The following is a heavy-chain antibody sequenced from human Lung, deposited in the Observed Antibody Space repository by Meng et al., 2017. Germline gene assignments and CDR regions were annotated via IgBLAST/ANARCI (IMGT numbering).Heavy chain of an antibody. CDR2: INPKSGDT. CDR1: GYNFPDYY. CDR3: ARDEDISAAGKLFGDY. V-gene: IGHV1-2*06. D-gene: IGHD6-25*01. Sequence: QVQLVQSGAEVKKPGASVKVSCKPSGYNFPDYYIHWVRRATGQGLEWMGRINPKSGDTQYAQKFQARVTMTGDTSISTAYMELSGLRSDDTAMYYCARDEDISAAGKLFGDYWGQGTLVTVSS. J-gene: IGHJ4*02.